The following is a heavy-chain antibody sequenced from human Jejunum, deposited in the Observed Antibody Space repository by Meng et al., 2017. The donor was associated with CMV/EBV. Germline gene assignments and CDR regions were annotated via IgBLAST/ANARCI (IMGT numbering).Heavy chain of an antibody. J-gene: IGHJ6*02. V-gene: IGHV3-30*02. D-gene: IGHD2-2*01. CDR1: YG. Sequence: YGMHWVRLAPGKGLEWVAFIRYDGRNKFYADSVKGRFTISRDNSKNTLSMQMNSLRAEDTAVYYCAKDDCDITNCWQYYGWDVWGQGTTVTVSS. CDR3: AKDDCDITNCWQYYGWDV. CDR2: IRYDGRNK.